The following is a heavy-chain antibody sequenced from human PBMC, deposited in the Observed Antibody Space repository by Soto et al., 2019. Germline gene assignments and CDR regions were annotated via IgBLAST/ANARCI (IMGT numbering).Heavy chain of an antibody. CDR2: ISYDGSNK. V-gene: IGHV3-30-3*01. D-gene: IGHD3-10*01. Sequence: QVQLVESGGGVVQPGRSLRLSCAASGFTFSSYSMHWVRQAPGKGLEWVAVISYDGSNKYYADSVKGRFTISRDNSKNTLYLQMNILRGEDTAVYYCARDPLQIGGMDVWGQGTTVTVSS. J-gene: IGHJ6*02. CDR3: ARDPLQIGGMDV. CDR1: GFTFSSYS.